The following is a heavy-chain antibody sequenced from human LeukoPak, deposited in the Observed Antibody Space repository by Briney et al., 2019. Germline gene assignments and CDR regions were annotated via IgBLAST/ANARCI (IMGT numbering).Heavy chain of an antibody. Sequence: GESLKISWKASEYRSGTYWISGFRQMPGKGLEWMGTIDPGDSYTNYSPSFQGHVTISADKSISTAFLQWSSLKAAESAMYFCARHGRGRGQGTLITVSS. CDR1: EYRSGTYW. CDR3: ARHGRG. CDR2: IDPGDSYT. J-gene: IGHJ4*02. D-gene: IGHD2-15*01. V-gene: IGHV5-10-1*01.